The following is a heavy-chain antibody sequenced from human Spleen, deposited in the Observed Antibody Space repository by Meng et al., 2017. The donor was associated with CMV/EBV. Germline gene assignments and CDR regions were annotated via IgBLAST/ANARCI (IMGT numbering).Heavy chain of an antibody. Sequence: GESLKISCAASAITFSSYGMHWVRQAPGKGLEWVAFIWYDGSDKYYADSVKGRFTIFRDNSKNTLYLQMNSLRAEDTAVYYCAKDGWVGVTTYYGMDVWGQGTTVTVSS. J-gene: IGHJ6*02. V-gene: IGHV3-30*02. CDR2: IWYDGSDK. CDR3: AKDGWVGVTTYYGMDV. D-gene: IGHD1-26*01. CDR1: AITFSSYG.